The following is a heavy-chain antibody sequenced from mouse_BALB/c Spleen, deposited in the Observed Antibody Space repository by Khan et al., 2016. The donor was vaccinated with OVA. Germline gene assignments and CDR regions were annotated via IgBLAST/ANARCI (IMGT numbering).Heavy chain of an antibody. CDR3: ARTANIKY. CDR1: GYSITSGYG. J-gene: IGHJ2*01. Sequence: EVKLEVSGPGLVKPSQSLSLTCTVTGYSITSGYGWNWIRQFPGNKLEWMGYISYSGSTNYNPSLKSRISITRDTSKNQFFLQLNSVTTEDTATYYWARTANIKYWGQGTTLTVSS. V-gene: IGHV3-2*02. CDR2: ISYSGST. D-gene: IGHD1-2*01.